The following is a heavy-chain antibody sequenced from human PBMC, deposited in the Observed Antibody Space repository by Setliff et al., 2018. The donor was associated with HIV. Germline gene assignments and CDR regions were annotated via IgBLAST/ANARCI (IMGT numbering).Heavy chain of an antibody. CDR2: VYYSGTT. V-gene: IGHV4-39*06. CDR1: DGSMTSGSYY. Sequence: PSETLSLTCSVSDGSMTSGSYYWGWIRQPPGKGLEWIGSVYYSGTTYYNPSLKSRLRMSVDTSKNQFTLKVISMTAADTAVYYCARLSCSSNSCPFDYWGQGTPVTVSS. D-gene: IGHD2-2*01. J-gene: IGHJ4*02. CDR3: ARLSCSSNSCPFDY.